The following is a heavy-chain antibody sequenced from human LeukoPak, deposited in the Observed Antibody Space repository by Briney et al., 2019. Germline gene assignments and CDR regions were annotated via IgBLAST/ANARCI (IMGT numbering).Heavy chain of an antibody. CDR2: FDPEDGET. CDR1: GYTLTKLS. CDR3: ATDLATVVIVTNY. Sequence: ASVKVSCKVSGYTLTKLSMHWERQAPGKGLEWMGGFDPEDGETIYGQKFQGRVTMTEDTSTDTAYMELSSLRSEDTAVYYCATDLATVVIVTNYWGQGTLVTVSS. D-gene: IGHD4-23*01. V-gene: IGHV1-24*01. J-gene: IGHJ4*02.